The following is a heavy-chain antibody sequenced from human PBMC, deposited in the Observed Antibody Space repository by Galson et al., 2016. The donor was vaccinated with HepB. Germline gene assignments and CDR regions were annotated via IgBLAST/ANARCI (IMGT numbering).Heavy chain of an antibody. D-gene: IGHD3-10*01. CDR3: ARKGSFGSGSYRPFDL. CDR1: SGSFSNFY. CDR2: INQSGTT. J-gene: IGHJ5*02. Sequence: SETLSLTCAVYSGSFSNFYWSWIRQSPGKGLEWIGDINQSGTTNYNTSLNSRVTLSVDRSKNQFSLTMTSVTAADTAIYYCARKGSFGSGSYRPFDLWGQGALVAVSS. V-gene: IGHV4-34*01.